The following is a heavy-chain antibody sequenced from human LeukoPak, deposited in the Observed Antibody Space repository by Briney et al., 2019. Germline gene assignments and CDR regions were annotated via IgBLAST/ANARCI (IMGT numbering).Heavy chain of an antibody. Sequence: GASVTVSFTASGYTFTSCGISRVRQAPGQGLEWMGWISAYNGNTNYAQKLQGRVTITTDTSTSTAYMELRSLRSDDTAGYYCARSDGSGSYYLDYWGQGTLVSVFS. V-gene: IGHV1-18*01. J-gene: IGHJ4*02. CDR1: GYTFTSCG. D-gene: IGHD3-10*01. CDR2: ISAYNGNT. CDR3: ARSDGSGSYYLDY.